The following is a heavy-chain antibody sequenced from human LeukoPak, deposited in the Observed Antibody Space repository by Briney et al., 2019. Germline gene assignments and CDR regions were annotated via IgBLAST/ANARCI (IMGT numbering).Heavy chain of an antibody. CDR1: GFTFSSYA. V-gene: IGHV3-23*01. CDR3: ARDPPFYCSGGSCYGGY. CDR2: ISGSGGST. D-gene: IGHD2-15*01. J-gene: IGHJ4*02. Sequence: ETGGSLRLSCAASGFTFSSYAMSWVRQAPGKGLEWVSAISGSGGSTYYADSVKGRFTISRDNSKNTLYLQMNSLRAEDTAVYYCARDPPFYCSGGSCYGGYWGQGTLVTVSS.